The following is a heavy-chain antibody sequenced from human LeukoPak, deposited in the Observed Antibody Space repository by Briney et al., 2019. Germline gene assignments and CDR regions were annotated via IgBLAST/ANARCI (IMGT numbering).Heavy chain of an antibody. V-gene: IGHV3-23*01. CDR1: GFTFSSYA. J-gene: IGHJ4*02. CDR3: AKEAGYSGYDYPDY. Sequence: PGGSLRLSSAASGFTFSSYAMSWVRRAPGKGLEWVSGISGSAYSTYYADSVQGRFTISRDNSKNTLYLQMNSLRAEDTAVYYCAKEAGYSGYDYPDYWGQGTLVTVSS. CDR2: ISGSAYST. D-gene: IGHD5-12*01.